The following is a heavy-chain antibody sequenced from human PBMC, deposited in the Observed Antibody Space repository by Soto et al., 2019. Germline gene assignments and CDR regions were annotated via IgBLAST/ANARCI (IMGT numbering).Heavy chain of an antibody. CDR2: ISPYTGNT. D-gene: IGHD3-16*01. V-gene: IGHV1-18*01. CDR3: VMVDNYVTPTPQDV. J-gene: IGHJ6*02. Sequence: QVQRVPSGDEVKKPGASVKVSCKASGYIFVNYGIAWVRQALGQGLEWMGWISPYTGNTHSATKVQGRLTMTTDTSTSTAYMDLGSLPSDETAVYYCVMVDNYVTPTPQDVWGQGTTVTVSS. CDR1: GYIFVNYG.